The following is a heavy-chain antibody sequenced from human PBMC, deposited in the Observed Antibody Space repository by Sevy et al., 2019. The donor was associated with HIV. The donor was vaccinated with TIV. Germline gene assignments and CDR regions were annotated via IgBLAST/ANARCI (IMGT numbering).Heavy chain of an antibody. CDR3: ARGGGNGWYYFDY. V-gene: IGHV1-69*13. J-gene: IGHJ4*02. CDR2: IIPILGTV. D-gene: IGHD6-19*01. CDR1: GGTFSSYG. Sequence: SMKVSCKASGGTFSSYGISWVRQAPGQGLEWMGGIIPILGTVNYAQKFQGRVTITADESTKTAYMELSSLRSEDTAVYYCARGGGNGWYYFDYWGQETLVTVSS.